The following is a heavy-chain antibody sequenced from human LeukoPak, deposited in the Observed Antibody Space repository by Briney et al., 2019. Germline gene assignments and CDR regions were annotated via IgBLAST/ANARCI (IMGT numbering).Heavy chain of an antibody. D-gene: IGHD2/OR15-2a*01. CDR2: ISYDGSNK. J-gene: IGHJ3*02. CDR3: ARNILFAFDI. CDR1: GFTFSNYG. Sequence: PGRSLRLSCAASGFTFSNYGMHWVRQAPGKGLEWVAVISYDGSNKHYADSVKGRFTISRDNSKNTLYLQVNSLRAEDTAMYYCARNILFAFDIWGQGTMVTVSS. V-gene: IGHV3-30*03.